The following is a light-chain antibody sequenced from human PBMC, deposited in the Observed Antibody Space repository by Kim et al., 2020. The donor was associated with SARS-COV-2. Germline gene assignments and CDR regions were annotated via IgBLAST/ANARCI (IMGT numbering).Light chain of an antibody. CDR3: QQYGSSPQT. Sequence: APGERATLSCRASQSVSSSYSAWYQQKPGQAPRLRIYDASSRATGIPDRFSGSGSGTDFTLTISRLEPEDFAVYYCQQYGSSPQTFGQGTKVDIK. CDR1: QSVSSSY. J-gene: IGKJ1*01. V-gene: IGKV3-20*01. CDR2: DAS.